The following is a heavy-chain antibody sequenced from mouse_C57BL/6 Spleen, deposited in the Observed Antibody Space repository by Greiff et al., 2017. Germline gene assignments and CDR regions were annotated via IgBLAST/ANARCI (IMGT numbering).Heavy chain of an antibody. CDR3: TGSTGFAY. D-gene: IGHD1-1*01. CDR1: GFTFSNYW. CDR2: IRLKSDNYAT. V-gene: IGHV6-3*01. J-gene: IGHJ3*01. Sequence: EVTLVESGGGLVQPGGSMKLSCVASGFTFSNYWMNWVRQSPEKGLAWVAQIRLKSDNYATHYAESVKGRFTISRDDSKSSVYLQMNNLRAEDTGIYYCTGSTGFAYWGQGTLVTVSA.